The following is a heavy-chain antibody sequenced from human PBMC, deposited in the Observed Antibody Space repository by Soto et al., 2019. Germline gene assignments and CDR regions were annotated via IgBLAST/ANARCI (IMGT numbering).Heavy chain of an antibody. J-gene: IGHJ4*02. CDR2: IWYDGNNK. D-gene: IGHD6-6*01. V-gene: IGHV3-33*01. CDR1: GFSFSSYG. CDR3: ARDSRARLATRGFGY. Sequence: QVQLVESGGGVVQPGRSLRLSCAASGFSFSSYGMNWVRQAPGKGLEWVAVIWYDGNNKYYADSVKGRFTISRDNSKNTLYLQMNSLRAEDMAVYYCARDSRARLATRGFGYRGQGTLVTVSS.